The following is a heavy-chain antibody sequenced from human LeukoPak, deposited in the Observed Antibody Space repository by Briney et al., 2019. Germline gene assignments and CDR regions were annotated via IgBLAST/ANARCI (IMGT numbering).Heavy chain of an antibody. Sequence: SVKVSCKASGGTFSSYAISWVRQAPGQGLEWMGRIIPIFGTANYAQKFQGRVTITTDESTSTAYMELSSLRSEDTAVYYCAILGIAYYYDSSGINDAFDIWGQGTMVTVSS. D-gene: IGHD3-22*01. CDR1: GGTFSSYA. V-gene: IGHV1-69*05. J-gene: IGHJ3*02. CDR3: AILGIAYYYDSSGINDAFDI. CDR2: IIPIFGTA.